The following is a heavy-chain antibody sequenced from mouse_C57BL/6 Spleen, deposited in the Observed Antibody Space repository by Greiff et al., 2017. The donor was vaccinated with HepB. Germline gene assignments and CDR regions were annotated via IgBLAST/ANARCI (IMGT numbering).Heavy chain of an antibody. Sequence: VKLQQSGPGLVQPSQSLSITCTVSGFSLTSYGVHWVRQSPGKGLEWLGVIWSGGSTDYNAAFISRLSISKDNSKSQVFFKMNSLQADDTAIYYCASFITTVVAKGAMDYWGQGTSVTVSS. CDR2: IWSGGST. D-gene: IGHD1-1*01. J-gene: IGHJ4*01. CDR1: GFSLTSYG. V-gene: IGHV2-2*01. CDR3: ASFITTVVAKGAMDY.